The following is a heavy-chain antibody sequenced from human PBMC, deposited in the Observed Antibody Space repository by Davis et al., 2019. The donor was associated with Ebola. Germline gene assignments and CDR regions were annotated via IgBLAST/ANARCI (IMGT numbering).Heavy chain of an antibody. CDR1: GFTFSSYW. J-gene: IGHJ4*02. CDR2: ISYDGSNK. Sequence: GESLKISCAASGFTFSSYWMSWVRQAPGKGLEWVAVISYDGSNKYYADSVKGRFTISRDNSKDTLYLQMNSLRAEDTAVYYCAKLRQWLVPQSHYFDYWGQGTLVTVSS. CDR3: AKLRQWLVPQSHYFDY. V-gene: IGHV3-30*18. D-gene: IGHD6-19*01.